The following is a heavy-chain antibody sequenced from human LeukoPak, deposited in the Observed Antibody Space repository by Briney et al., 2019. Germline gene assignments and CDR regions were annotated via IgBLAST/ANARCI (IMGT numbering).Heavy chain of an antibody. CDR3: ARVSYLRPSDYMDV. J-gene: IGHJ6*03. CDR1: GYTFSIYG. CDR2: ISAYNGKT. V-gene: IGHV1-18*01. D-gene: IGHD1-26*01. Sequence: GASVKVSCKSSGYTFSIYGFTWVRHAPGQGLEWMGWISAYNGKTLYAEKFQGRVTMTTDTAISTAYMELRSLRSDDTAVYYCARVSYLRPSDYMDVWGKGTTVTVSS.